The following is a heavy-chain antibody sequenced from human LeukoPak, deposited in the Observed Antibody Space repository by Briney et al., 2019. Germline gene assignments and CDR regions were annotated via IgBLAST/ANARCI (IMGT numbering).Heavy chain of an antibody. J-gene: IGHJ4*02. D-gene: IGHD7-27*01. V-gene: IGHV3-7*01. CDR2: MNEDGSGT. Sequence: GGSLRLSCAVSGFSIRSSWMSWVRQTPGKGPEWVDDMNEDGSGTYYVDSVKGRFTVSRDNAKNSLYLQMSSLRAEDTAVYYCARDPAWGAIDYWGQGTLVTVSS. CDR3: ARDPAWGAIDY. CDR1: GFSIRSSW.